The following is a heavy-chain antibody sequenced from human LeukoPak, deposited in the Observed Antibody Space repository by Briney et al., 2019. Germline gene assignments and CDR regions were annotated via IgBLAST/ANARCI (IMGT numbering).Heavy chain of an antibody. D-gene: IGHD2-2*01. CDR1: GFTFSSYS. CDR3: ARGALGYCNSINCPQLDY. Sequence: GGSLRLSCAASGFTFSSYSTNWVRQAPGKGLEWIAYIGSSGINIYYGEYVKGRFTISRDNAKNSLYLQMNSLRAEDTAVYYCARGALGYCNSINCPQLDYWGQGTLVTVSS. CDR2: IGSSGINI. J-gene: IGHJ4*02. V-gene: IGHV3-48*04.